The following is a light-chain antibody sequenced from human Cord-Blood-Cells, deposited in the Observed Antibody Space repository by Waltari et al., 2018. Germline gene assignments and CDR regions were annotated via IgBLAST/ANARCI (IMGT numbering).Light chain of an antibody. Sequence: EIVLTQSPGTLSLSPGERATLSSRASQSVSSSYLAWYQQKPGQAPRRLIYGASSRATGIPDRFSGSGSGTDFTLTISRLEPEDFAVYYCQQYGISRTFGQGTKLEIK. J-gene: IGKJ2*01. CDR1: QSVSSSY. CDR3: QQYGISRT. V-gene: IGKV3-20*01. CDR2: GAS.